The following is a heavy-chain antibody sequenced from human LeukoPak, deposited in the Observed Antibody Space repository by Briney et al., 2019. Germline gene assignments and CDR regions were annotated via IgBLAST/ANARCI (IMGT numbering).Heavy chain of an antibody. V-gene: IGHV1-18*01. CDR2: ISAYNGNT. CDR3: ARTLIRGVIITYYYGMDV. Sequence: ASVKVSCKASGGTFSSYAISWVRQAPGQGLEWMGWISAYNGNTNYAQKLQGRVTMTTDTSTSTAYMELRSLRSDDTAVYYCARTLIRGVIITYYYGMDVWGQGTMVTVSS. J-gene: IGHJ6*02. CDR1: GGTFSSYA. D-gene: IGHD3-10*01.